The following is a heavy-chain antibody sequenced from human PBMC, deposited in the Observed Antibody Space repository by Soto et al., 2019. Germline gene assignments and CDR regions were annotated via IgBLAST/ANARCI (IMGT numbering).Heavy chain of an antibody. CDR1: GDTFSTYA. Sequence: SVKVSCKASGDTFSTYAISWVRQAPGQGLEWLGGIIPILGTPSYAQRFQGRVTITADKSTSTAYMELSSLRSEDTAVYYCAREELPIYYYGMDVWGQGTTVTVSS. J-gene: IGHJ6*02. V-gene: IGHV1-69*10. CDR2: IIPILGTP. CDR3: AREELPIYYYGMDV. D-gene: IGHD1-7*01.